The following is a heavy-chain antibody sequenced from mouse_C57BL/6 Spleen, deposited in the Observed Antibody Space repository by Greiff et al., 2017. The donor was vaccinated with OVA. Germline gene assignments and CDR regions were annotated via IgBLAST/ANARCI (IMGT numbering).Heavy chain of an antibody. J-gene: IGHJ4*01. V-gene: IGHV1-64*01. CDR2: IHPNSGST. CDR1: GYTFTSYW. D-gene: IGHD2-4*01. CDR3: ARNDYDGCYYAMDY. Sequence: QVQLQQPGAELVKPGASVKLSCKASGYTFTSYWMHWVKQRPGQGLEWIGMIHPNSGSTNYNEKFKSKATLTVDKSSSTAYMQISSLTSEDSAVYYCARNDYDGCYYAMDYWGQGTSVTVSS.